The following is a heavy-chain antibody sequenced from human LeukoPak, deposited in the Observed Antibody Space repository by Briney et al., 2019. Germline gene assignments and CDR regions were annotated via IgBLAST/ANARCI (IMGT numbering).Heavy chain of an antibody. Sequence: SETLSLTCTVSGGSISSSSYYWGWIRQPPGKGLEWIGSIYYSGSTYYNPSLKSRVAISVDTSKNQSSLKLSSVTAADTAVYYCARKAPIAARSSNWFDPWGQGTLVTVSS. J-gene: IGHJ5*02. D-gene: IGHD6-6*01. V-gene: IGHV4-39*07. CDR1: GGSISSSSYY. CDR3: ARKAPIAARSSNWFDP. CDR2: IYYSGST.